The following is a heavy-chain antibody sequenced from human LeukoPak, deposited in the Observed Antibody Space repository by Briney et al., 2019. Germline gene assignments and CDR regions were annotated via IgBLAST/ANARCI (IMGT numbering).Heavy chain of an antibody. V-gene: IGHV3-13*04. CDR2: FIPGGDR. D-gene: IGHD3-16*01. J-gene: IGHJ5*02. CDR1: GFTFSSHD. CDR3: VRGGVWALSSNWLEA. Sequence: HAGGSLRLSCAASGFTFSSHDMHWVRHAAGKGLEWVSGFIPGGDRYYAHSLKAPFTISRHNGKPSFYLQINTLRVGHTVVYSCVRGGVWALSSNWLEAWGQGTLVTVSS.